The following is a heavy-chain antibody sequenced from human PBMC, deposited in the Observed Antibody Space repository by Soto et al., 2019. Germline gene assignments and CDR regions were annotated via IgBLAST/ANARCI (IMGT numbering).Heavy chain of an antibody. D-gene: IGHD2-15*01. J-gene: IGHJ1*01. CDR2: ISYDSSNK. Sequence: QVQLVESGGGVVQPGRSLSLSCGASGFTFSSYVMHWVRQAPDKGLEWVAVISYDSSNKFYADSGKGRFTISRDNSKNTVSLQMDHLRTEATPVYYCASPCCSVGSCYHTEYFQHWCQGTLVTVSS. CDR3: ASPCCSVGSCYHTEYFQH. CDR1: GFTFSSYV. V-gene: IGHV3-30-3*01.